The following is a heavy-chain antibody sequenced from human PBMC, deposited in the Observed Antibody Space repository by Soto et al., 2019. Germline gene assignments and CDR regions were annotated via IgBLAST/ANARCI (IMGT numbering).Heavy chain of an antibody. J-gene: IGHJ6*02. V-gene: IGHV1-69*01. CDR2: LIPIFGTA. Sequence: QVQLVQSGAEVKKPGSSVKVSCKASGGTFSSYAISWVRQAPGQGLEWIGGLIPIFGTANYAQKFQGRVTITADESTSTAYMELSSLISEDTAVYYCATHCTNGVCHVIGYYYYGMDVWGQGTTVTVSS. CDR3: ATHCTNGVCHVIGYYYYGMDV. CDR1: GGTFSSYA. D-gene: IGHD2-8*01.